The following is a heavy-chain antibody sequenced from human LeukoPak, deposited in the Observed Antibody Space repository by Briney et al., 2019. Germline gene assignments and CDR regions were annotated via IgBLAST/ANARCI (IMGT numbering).Heavy chain of an antibody. Sequence: ASVKVSCRASGYTFTGYYMHWVRQAPGQGLEWMGWINPNSGGTNYVQKFQGRVTMTRDTSISTAYMELSRLRSEDTAVYYCARGPYSSSWYDHWGQGTMVTVSS. V-gene: IGHV1-2*02. CDR1: GYTFTGYY. D-gene: IGHD6-13*01. CDR3: ARGPYSSSWYDH. J-gene: IGHJ3*01. CDR2: INPNSGGT.